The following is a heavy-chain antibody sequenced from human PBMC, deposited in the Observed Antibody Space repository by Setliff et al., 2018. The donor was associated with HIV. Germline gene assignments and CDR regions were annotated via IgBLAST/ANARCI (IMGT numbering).Heavy chain of an antibody. D-gene: IGHD1-26*01. V-gene: IGHV1-2*02. Sequence: GASVKVSCKASGYTFTDYYIHWVRQAPGQGLEWMGWINHDTGGTNSAQRFQGRVTMTRDMSITTAYRELSSLKSDYTAMYYCARNVPGIGQRRVGFDPWGQGTLVTVSS. CDR1: GYTFTDYY. CDR2: INHDTGGT. J-gene: IGHJ5*02. CDR3: ARNVPGIGQRRVGFDP.